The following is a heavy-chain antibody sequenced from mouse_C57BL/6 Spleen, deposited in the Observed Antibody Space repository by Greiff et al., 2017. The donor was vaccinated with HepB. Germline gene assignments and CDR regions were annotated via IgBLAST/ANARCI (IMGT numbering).Heavy chain of an antibody. CDR1: GFTFSDYY. Sequence: EVHLVESGGGLVQPGGSLKLSCAASGFTFSDYYMYWVRQTPEKRLEWVAYISNGGGSTYYPDTVKGRFTISRDNAKNTLYLQMSRLKSEDTAMYYCARGPFGFAYWGQGTLVTVSA. V-gene: IGHV5-12*01. CDR3: ARGPFGFAY. CDR2: ISNGGGST. J-gene: IGHJ3*01.